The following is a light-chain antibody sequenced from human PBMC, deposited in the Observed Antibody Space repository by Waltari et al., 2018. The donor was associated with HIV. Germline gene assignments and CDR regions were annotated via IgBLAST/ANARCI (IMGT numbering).Light chain of an antibody. V-gene: IGLV3-21*04. J-gene: IGLJ3*02. CDR3: QVWDSTSDQVV. Sequence: SSALTQPPSVSVAPGKTARITCGGENIERKSVHWYQQKPGQAPLLVIYYDTDRPSGMPERFSGSNSGETATLTSSRVGDGDEADYFCQVWDSTSDQVVVGGGTKLTVL. CDR2: YDT. CDR1: NIERKS.